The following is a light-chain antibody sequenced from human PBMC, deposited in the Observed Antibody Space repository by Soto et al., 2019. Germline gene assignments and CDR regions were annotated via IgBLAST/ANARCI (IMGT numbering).Light chain of an antibody. CDR2: RAS. V-gene: IGKV3-20*01. CDR1: QSVSSN. CDR3: QQYGSSPLT. J-gene: IGKJ4*01. Sequence: EIVMTQSPATLSVSPGERATLSCRASQSVSSNLAWYRQKPGQVPTVLIYRASTRATGIPDRFSGSGSGTDFTLTISRVEPEDFAVYYCQQYGSSPLTFGGGTRVEIK.